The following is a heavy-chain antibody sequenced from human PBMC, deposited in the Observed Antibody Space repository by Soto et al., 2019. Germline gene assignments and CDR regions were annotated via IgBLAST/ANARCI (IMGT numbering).Heavy chain of an antibody. CDR2: MNPGSGDT. V-gene: IGHV1-8*01. J-gene: IGHJ5*02. Sequence: EASVKVSCKASGYSFTNNDVSWVRQATGQGLEWMGWMNPGSGDTGYAQKFQGRVTMTRDISTATAYMELSSLRSDATATYYCARMGTFGSLNCFDPWGQRPLVIVSS. CDR1: GYSFTNND. D-gene: IGHD3-16*01. CDR3: ARMGTFGSLNCFDP.